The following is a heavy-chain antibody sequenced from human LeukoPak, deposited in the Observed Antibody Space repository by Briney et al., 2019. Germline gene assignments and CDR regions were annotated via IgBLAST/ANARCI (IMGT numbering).Heavy chain of an antibody. J-gene: IGHJ4*02. CDR1: GFTVSSNY. D-gene: IGHD3-3*01. CDR3: ARGRFLEWLLSPYFDY. Sequence: GGSLRLSCADSGFTVSSNYMSWVRQAPGKGLEWVSVIYSGGSTYYADSVKGRFTISRDNSKNTLYLQMNSLRAEDTAVYYCARGRFLEWLLSPYFDYWGQGTLVTVSS. CDR2: IYSGGST. V-gene: IGHV3-53*01.